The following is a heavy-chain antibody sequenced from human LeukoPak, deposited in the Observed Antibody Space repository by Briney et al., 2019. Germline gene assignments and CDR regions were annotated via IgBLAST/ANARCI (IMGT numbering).Heavy chain of an antibody. V-gene: IGHV4-59*01. CDR3: ARAGAWQIDP. Sequence: PSETLSLTCTVSGGSISSYYWSWIRQPPGKGLEWIGHIFYTGSSNYNPSLKSRVTISLDRSKNQLSLRLTSVTAADTAVYYCARAGAWQIDPWGQGTLVTVSS. CDR2: IFYTGSS. J-gene: IGHJ5*02. D-gene: IGHD3-10*01. CDR1: GGSISSYY.